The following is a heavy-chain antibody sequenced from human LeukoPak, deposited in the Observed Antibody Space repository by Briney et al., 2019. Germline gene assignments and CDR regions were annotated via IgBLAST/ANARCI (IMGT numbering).Heavy chain of an antibody. CDR1: GGSFSGYY. Sequence: SETLSLTCAVYGGSFSGYYWSWIRQPPGKGLEWIGEINHSGSTNYNPSLKSRVTISVDTSKNQFSLKLTSVPAADTAVYYCARGELRYFDWLLYYWGQGTLVTVSS. D-gene: IGHD3-9*01. J-gene: IGHJ4*02. V-gene: IGHV4-34*01. CDR2: INHSGST. CDR3: ARGELRYFDWLLYY.